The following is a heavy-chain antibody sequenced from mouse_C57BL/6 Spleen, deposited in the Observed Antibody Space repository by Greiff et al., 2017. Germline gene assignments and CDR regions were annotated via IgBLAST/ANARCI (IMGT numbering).Heavy chain of an antibody. J-gene: IGHJ4*01. V-gene: IGHV1-18*01. CDR3: AREDGSGFYAMDY. Sequence: SGPELVKPGASVKIPCKASGYTFTDYNMDWVKQSHGKSLEWIGDINPNNGGTIYNQKFKGKATLTVDKSSSTAYMELRSLTSEDTAVYYCAREDGSGFYAMDYWGQGTSVTVSS. D-gene: IGHD1-1*01. CDR2: INPNNGGT. CDR1: GYTFTDYN.